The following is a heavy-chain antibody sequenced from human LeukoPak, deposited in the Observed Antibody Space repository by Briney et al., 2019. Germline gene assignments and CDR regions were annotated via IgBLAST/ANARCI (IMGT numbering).Heavy chain of an antibody. Sequence: GGSLRLSCAASGFTVRSNYMSWVRQAPGKGLEWVAIIYGGGSVFYADSVKGRFTISRDNSKNTLYLQMNSLRGEDTAVYYCARGGSYLSAFDIWGQGTMVTVSS. CDR1: GFTVRSNY. V-gene: IGHV3-53*01. J-gene: IGHJ3*02. CDR2: IYGGGSV. D-gene: IGHD1-26*01. CDR3: ARGGSYLSAFDI.